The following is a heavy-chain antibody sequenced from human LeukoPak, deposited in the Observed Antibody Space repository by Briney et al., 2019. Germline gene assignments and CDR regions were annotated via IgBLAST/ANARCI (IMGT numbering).Heavy chain of an antibody. CDR3: ARGPITIFGVNLERTYYYYYMDV. V-gene: IGHV1-8*01. CDR1: GYTFTSYD. CDR2: MNPNSGNT. J-gene: IGHJ6*03. D-gene: IGHD3-3*01. Sequence: ASVKVSCKASGYTFTSYDINWVRQATGQGLEWMGWMNPNSGNTGYAQKLQGRVTMTTDTSTSTAYMELRSLRSDDTAVYYCARGPITIFGVNLERTYYYYYMDVWGKGTTVTVSS.